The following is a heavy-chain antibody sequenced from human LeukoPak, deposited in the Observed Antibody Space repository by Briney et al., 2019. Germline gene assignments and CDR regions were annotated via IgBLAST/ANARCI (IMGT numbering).Heavy chain of an antibody. CDR1: GYTFTSYD. CDR3: ARARNYDFWSGYELSVYYYGMDV. D-gene: IGHD3-3*01. V-gene: IGHV1-8*01. J-gene: IGHJ6*02. CDR2: INPNSGNT. Sequence: ASVKVSCKASGYTFTSYDINWVRQATGQGLEWMGWINPNSGNTGYAQKFQGRVTMTRNTSISTAYMELSSLRSEDTAVYYCARARNYDFWSGYELSVYYYGMDVWDQGTTVTVSS.